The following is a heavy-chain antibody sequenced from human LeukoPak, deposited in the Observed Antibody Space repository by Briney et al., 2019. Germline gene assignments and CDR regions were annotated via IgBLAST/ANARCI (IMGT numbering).Heavy chain of an antibody. CDR3: AREAYGSGSHPLDY. D-gene: IGHD3-10*01. CDR1: GFTFSDYY. V-gene: IGHV3-11*04. J-gene: IGHJ4*02. Sequence: GGSLRLSCAASGFTFSDYYMSWIRQAPGKGLEWVSYISSSGTNIDYADSVKGRFTISRDNAKNSLYLQMNSLRAEDTAVYYCAREAYGSGSHPLDYWGQGTLVTVSS. CDR2: ISSSGTNI.